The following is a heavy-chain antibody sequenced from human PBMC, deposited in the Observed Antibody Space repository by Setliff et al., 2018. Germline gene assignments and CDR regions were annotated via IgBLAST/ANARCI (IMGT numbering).Heavy chain of an antibody. CDR1: GYTFTGHY. CDR2: INPRSGVT. J-gene: IGHJ2*01. Sequence: ASVKVSCKASGYTFTGHYIHWVRQAPGQGLEWMGWINPRSGVTNYAQKFQGRVTMTRDTSTSTAYMELRSLRSDDTAVYYCARDFPTVVTPKEYFDLWGRGTLVTVSS. CDR3: ARDFPTVVTPKEYFDL. V-gene: IGHV1-2*02. D-gene: IGHD4-17*01.